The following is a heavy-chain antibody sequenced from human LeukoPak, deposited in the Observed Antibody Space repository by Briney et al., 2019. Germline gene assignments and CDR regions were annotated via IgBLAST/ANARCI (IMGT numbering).Heavy chain of an antibody. Sequence: SETLSLTCSVSIGSISSSKWWSWVRQSPVKGLEWIGEIYLYGTTNYNPSFTSRVTMSVDRSRNQFSLKLTCVTAADTAVYYCARQKWEQQGRDYYFNGLDVWGPGTTVIVSS. CDR1: IGSISSSKW. J-gene: IGHJ6*02. V-gene: IGHV4-4*02. D-gene: IGHD1/OR15-1a*01. CDR2: IYLYGTT. CDR3: ARQKWEQQGRDYYFNGLDV.